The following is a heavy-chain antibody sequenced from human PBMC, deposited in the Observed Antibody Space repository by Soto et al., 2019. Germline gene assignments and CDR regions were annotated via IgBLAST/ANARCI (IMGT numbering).Heavy chain of an antibody. CDR1: GYTFTSYY. CDR3: ARDQGAFYYGSDCYYGMDV. J-gene: IGHJ6*02. V-gene: IGHV1-46*01. D-gene: IGHD3-10*01. CDR2: INPSGGST. Sequence: ASVKVSCKASGYTFTSYYMHWVRQAPGQGLEWMGIINPSGGSTSYAQKFQGRVTMTRDTSTSTVYMELSSLRSEDTAMYYCARDQGAFYYGSDCYYGMDVWGQGTTVTV.